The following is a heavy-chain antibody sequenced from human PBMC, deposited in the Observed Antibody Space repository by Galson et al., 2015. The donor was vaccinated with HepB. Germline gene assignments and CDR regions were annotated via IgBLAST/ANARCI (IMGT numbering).Heavy chain of an antibody. D-gene: IGHD6-19*01. J-gene: IGHJ4*02. Sequence: SLRLSCAASGFTFGSYAMLWVRQAPGKGLEWVAVIWYDGSNKYYADSVKGRFTISRDNSKNTLYLQMNSLRAEDTAVYYCATWAKAIAGRRSSDYWGQGTLVTVSS. CDR1: GFTFGSYA. CDR3: ATWAKAIAGRRSSDY. V-gene: IGHV3-30-3*01. CDR2: IWYDGSNK.